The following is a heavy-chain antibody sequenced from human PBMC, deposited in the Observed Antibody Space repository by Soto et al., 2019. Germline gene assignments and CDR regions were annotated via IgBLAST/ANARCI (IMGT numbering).Heavy chain of an antibody. CDR1: GGTISGYY. J-gene: IGHJ5*02. D-gene: IGHD3-3*01. V-gene: IGHV4-4*07. Sequence: SETLSLTGSVSGGTISGYYWTWIRQPAGKGLEWIGRIYSSGNTKYNPYLQSRVTMSLDTSNNQFSLRLASVTAADTAVYYCARGQRFSDWFDPWGQGTLVTVSS. CDR3: ARGQRFSDWFDP. CDR2: IYSSGNT.